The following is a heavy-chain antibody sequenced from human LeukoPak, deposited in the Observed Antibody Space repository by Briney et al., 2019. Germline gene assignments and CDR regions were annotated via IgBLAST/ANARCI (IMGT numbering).Heavy chain of an antibody. CDR1: GFTCSSYA. J-gene: IGHJ3*02. V-gene: IGHV3-23*01. CDR3: ARAGLLWFGADI. D-gene: IGHD3-10*01. Sequence: PGGSLRLSCAASGFTCSSYAMSWVRQAPGKGLEWVSLISASGVNTYYADSVKGRFTISRDNSKNTLYLQMNSLRAEDTAVYYCARAGLLWFGADIWGQGTMVIVSS. CDR2: ISASGVNT.